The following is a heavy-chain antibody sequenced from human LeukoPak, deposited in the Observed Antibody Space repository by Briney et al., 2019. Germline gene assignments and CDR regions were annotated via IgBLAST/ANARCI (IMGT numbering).Heavy chain of an antibody. CDR1: GYTFNSYY. V-gene: IGHV1-46*02. J-gene: IGHJ6*02. CDR3: ARVEVIVGATTGSYYYYGMDV. CDR2: INPSGGST. Sequence: ASVKVSCKASGYTFNSYYMHWVRQAPGQGLEWMGIINPSGGSTSYAQKFQGRVTMTRDTSTSTVYMELSSLRSEDTAVYYCARVEVIVGATTGSYYYYGMDVWGQGTTVTVSS. D-gene: IGHD1-26*01.